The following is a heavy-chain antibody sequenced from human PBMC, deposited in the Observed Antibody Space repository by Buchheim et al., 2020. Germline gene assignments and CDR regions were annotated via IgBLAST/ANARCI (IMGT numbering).Heavy chain of an antibody. J-gene: IGHJ6*02. V-gene: IGHV3-30*04. D-gene: IGHD2-15*01. CDR2: ISYDGSNK. CDR3: ARSYISSGGSCYYGMDV. CDR1: GFTFSSYA. Sequence: QVQLVESGGGVVQPGRSLRLSCAASGFTFSSYAMHWVRQAPGKGLEWGAVISYDGSNKYYADSVKGRFTISRDKSKNTRYLKMNSLRAEDTAVYYCARSYISSGGSCYYGMDVWGQGTT.